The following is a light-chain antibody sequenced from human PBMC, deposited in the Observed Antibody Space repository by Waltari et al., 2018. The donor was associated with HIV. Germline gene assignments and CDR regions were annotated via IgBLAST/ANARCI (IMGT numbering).Light chain of an antibody. Sequence: DIVMTQSPDSLAVSLGDRATINCKSSPSVVYSSNNKNYLAWYQQKPGQPPKLLIYWASTRESGVPDRFSGSGSGTDFTLTISSLQAEDVAVYYCQQYYSTLTFGPGTKVDIK. CDR1: PSVVYSSNNKNY. CDR3: QQYYSTLT. CDR2: WAS. V-gene: IGKV4-1*01. J-gene: IGKJ3*01.